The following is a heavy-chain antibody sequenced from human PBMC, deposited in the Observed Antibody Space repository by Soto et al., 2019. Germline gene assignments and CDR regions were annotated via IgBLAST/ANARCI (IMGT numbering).Heavy chain of an antibody. CDR3: AKNPNGRHIVVED. J-gene: IGHJ4*02. CDR2: ISGSGGST. CDR1: VFTFISYA. Sequence: GWSLRLSCASSVFTFISYAMSWVRQAPGKGLEWVSAISGSGGSTYYADSVKGRFTISRDNSKNTLYLQMNSLRAEDTAVYYCAKNPNGRHIVVEDWGQGTLVTVSS. D-gene: IGHD2-21*01. V-gene: IGHV3-23*01.